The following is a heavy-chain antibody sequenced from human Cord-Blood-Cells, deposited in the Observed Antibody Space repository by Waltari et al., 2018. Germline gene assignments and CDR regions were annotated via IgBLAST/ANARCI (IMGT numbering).Heavy chain of an antibody. CDR1: GGSFSGYY. J-gene: IGHJ5*02. CDR3: ARVDCSSTSCYKNWFDP. D-gene: IGHD2-2*02. Sequence: QVQLQQWGAGLLKPSETLSLTCAVYGGSFSGYYWSWIRQPPGKGLEWIGEINHSGSTNYNPSLKSRVTISVDPSKNQFSLKLSSVTAADTAVYYCARVDCSSTSCYKNWFDPWGQGTLVTVSS. CDR2: INHSGST. V-gene: IGHV4-34*01.